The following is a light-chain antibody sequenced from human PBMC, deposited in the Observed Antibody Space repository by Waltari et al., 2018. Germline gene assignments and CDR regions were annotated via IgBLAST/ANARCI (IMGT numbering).Light chain of an antibody. V-gene: IGLV1-40*01. CDR2: GNN. J-gene: IGLJ2*01. CDR1: RSNIGAGYD. CDR3: QSYDRNLVI. Sequence: QSVLTQPPSVSGAPGQRVTISCSGRRSNIGAGYDVHWYQQPTGTAPKLLIYGNNNRPSGVPDRFSGSKSGTSASLAITGLQAEDEADYYCQSYDRNLVIFGGGTKLTVL.